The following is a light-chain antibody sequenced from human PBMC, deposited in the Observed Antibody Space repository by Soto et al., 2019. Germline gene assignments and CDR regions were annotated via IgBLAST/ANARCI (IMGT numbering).Light chain of an antibody. J-gene: IGKJ5*01. CDR2: DAY. Sequence: EVVLTHSPVTLCLSPGERSTLSCRASQSFRGLLAWYQQKPGQAPRLLIYDAYNRATGIPPRFSGSGSGTDFTLTISSLEPEDSAVYYCQQRHMWPITFGQGTRLEIK. V-gene: IGKV3-11*01. CDR3: QQRHMWPIT. CDR1: QSFRGL.